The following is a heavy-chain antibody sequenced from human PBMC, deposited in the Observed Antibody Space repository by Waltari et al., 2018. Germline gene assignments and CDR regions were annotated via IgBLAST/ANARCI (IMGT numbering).Heavy chain of an antibody. CDR1: GCTVSSFP. V-gene: IGHV3-23*01. Sequence: VQLLESGGGLVQPGGSLRLSCPASGCTVSSFPLGWVRQAPGKGMEWVSLITGNGDETYYADSVKGRFTISRDNSKNTLYLHMDSLRAEDTAIYYCAKETQRTPYYWGQGTLVTVSS. J-gene: IGHJ4*02. CDR3: AKETQRTPYY. CDR2: ITGNGDET. D-gene: IGHD2-15*01.